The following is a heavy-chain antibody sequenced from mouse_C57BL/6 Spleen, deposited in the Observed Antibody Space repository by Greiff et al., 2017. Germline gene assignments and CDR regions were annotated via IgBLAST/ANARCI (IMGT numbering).Heavy chain of an antibody. J-gene: IGHJ4*01. V-gene: IGHV1-64*01. D-gene: IGHD2-2*01. CDR3: ASEGYDGYYAMDY. CDR2: IHPNSGST. CDR1: GYTFTSYW. Sequence: QVQLQQPGAELVKPGASVKLSCKASGYTFTSYWMHWVKQRPGQGLEWIGMIHPNSGSTNYNAKFKSKATLTVDKSSSTAYMQLSSLTSEDSAVYYCASEGYDGYYAMDYWGQGTSVTVSS.